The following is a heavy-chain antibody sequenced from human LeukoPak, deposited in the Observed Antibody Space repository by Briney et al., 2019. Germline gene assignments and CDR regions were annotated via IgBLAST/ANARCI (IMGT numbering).Heavy chain of an antibody. CDR1: GYTFTSYS. CDR3: ARAVPGFYYYGMDV. V-gene: IGHV1-46*01. CDR2: IDPSGGST. Sequence: ASVKVSCKASGYTFTSYSMHWVRQAPGQGLEWMGIIDPSGGSTRFEQRFQGRVTMTRDTSTSTVYMDLSSLRSEDTAVYYCARAVPGFYYYGMDVWGQGTTATVSS. J-gene: IGHJ6*02. D-gene: IGHD4-17*01.